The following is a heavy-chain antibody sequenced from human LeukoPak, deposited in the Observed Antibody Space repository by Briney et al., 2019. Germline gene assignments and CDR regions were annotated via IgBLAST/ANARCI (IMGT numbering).Heavy chain of an antibody. V-gene: IGHV1-69*13. CDR3: ARGRRDGYKSSPPYWGQGTLGS. Sequence: SVKVSCKASGGTFSSYAISWVRQAPGQGLEWMGGIIPIFGTANYAQKFQGRVMITADESTSTAYMELSSLRSEDTAVYYCARGRRDGYKSSPPYWGQGTLGSWGQGTLVTVSS. CDR2: IIPIFGTA. J-gene: IGHJ4*02. CDR1: GGTFSSYA. D-gene: IGHD5-24*01.